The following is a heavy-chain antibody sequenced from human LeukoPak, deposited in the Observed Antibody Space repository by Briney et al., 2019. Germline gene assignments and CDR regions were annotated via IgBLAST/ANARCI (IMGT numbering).Heavy chain of an antibody. CDR1: GFTFSSYA. CDR2: ISYDGSNK. V-gene: IGHV3-30*04. CDR3: ARVYPYYYYYYMDV. J-gene: IGHJ6*03. Sequence: GGSLRLSCAASGFTFSSYAMHWVRQAPGKGLEWVAVISYDGSNKYYADSVKGRFTISRDNSKNTLYLQMNSLRAEDTAVYYCARVYPYYYYYYMDVWGKGTTVTVSS.